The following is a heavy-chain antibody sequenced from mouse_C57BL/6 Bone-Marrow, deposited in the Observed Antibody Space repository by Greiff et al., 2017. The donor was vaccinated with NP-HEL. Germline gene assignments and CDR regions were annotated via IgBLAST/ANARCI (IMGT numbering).Heavy chain of an antibody. J-gene: IGHJ4*01. CDR3: ARDYSKYGYAMDY. D-gene: IGHD2-5*01. CDR2: ISSGSSTI. V-gene: IGHV5-17*01. CDR1: GFTFSDYG. Sequence: EVQLVESGGGLVKPGGSLKLSCAASGFTFSDYGMHWVRQAPEKGLEWVAYISSGSSTIYYVDTVKGRFTISRDNAKNTLFLQMTSLRSEDTAMYYCARDYSKYGYAMDYWGQGTSVTVSA.